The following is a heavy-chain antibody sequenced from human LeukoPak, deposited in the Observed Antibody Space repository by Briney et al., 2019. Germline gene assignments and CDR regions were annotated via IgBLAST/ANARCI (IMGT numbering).Heavy chain of an antibody. Sequence: GGSLRLSCAASGFTFSSYGMHWVRQAPGKGLEWVAVISYDGGNKYYADSVKGRFTISRDNSKNTLYLQMNSLRAEDTAVYYCAKDGEQWEPGAWDYWGQGTLVTVSS. CDR2: ISYDGGNK. V-gene: IGHV3-30*18. D-gene: IGHD6-19*01. CDR1: GFTFSSYG. CDR3: AKDGEQWEPGAWDY. J-gene: IGHJ4*02.